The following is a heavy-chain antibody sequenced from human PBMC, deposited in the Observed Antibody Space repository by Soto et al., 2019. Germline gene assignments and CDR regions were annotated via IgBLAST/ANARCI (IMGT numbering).Heavy chain of an antibody. J-gene: IGHJ1*01. CDR2: IYSGGST. Sequence: EVQLVESGGGLIQPGGSLRLSCAASGFTVSSNYMSWVRQAPGKGLEWVSVIYSGGSTYYADSVKGRFTISRDNSKNTLYLQMNSLRGEDTAVYYCARDRVESGYPEYFQHWGQGTLVTGSS. D-gene: IGHD3-22*01. V-gene: IGHV3-53*01. CDR1: GFTVSSNY. CDR3: ARDRVESGYPEYFQH.